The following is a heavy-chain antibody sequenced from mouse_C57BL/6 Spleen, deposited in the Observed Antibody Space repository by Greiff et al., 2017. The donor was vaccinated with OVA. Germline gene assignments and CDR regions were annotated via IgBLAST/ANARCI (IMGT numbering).Heavy chain of an antibody. CDR1: GYTFTSYW. Sequence: VQLKESGTVLARPGASVKMSCKTSGYTFTSYWMHWVKQRPGQGLEWIGAIYPGNSDTSYNQKFKGKAKLTAVTSASTAYMELRSLTNADSAVYYCTIDYCGSSCWFAYWGQGTLVTVSA. CDR3: TIDYCGSSCWFAY. J-gene: IGHJ3*01. CDR2: IYPGNSDT. V-gene: IGHV1-5*01. D-gene: IGHD1-1*01.